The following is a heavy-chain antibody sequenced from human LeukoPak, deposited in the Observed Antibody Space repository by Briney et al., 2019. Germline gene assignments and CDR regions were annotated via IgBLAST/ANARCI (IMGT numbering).Heavy chain of an antibody. Sequence: ASVKVSCKAAGYTFTGYYMHRVRQAPGQGLEWMGRINANSGGTNYAQKFQGRVTMTRDTSISTAYMELSRLRSDDTAVYYCARDEKKYCSGGSCPAYFDYWGQGTLVTVSS. CDR2: INANSGGT. CDR1: GYTFTGYY. CDR3: ARDEKKYCSGGSCPAYFDY. J-gene: IGHJ4*02. V-gene: IGHV1-2*06. D-gene: IGHD2-15*01.